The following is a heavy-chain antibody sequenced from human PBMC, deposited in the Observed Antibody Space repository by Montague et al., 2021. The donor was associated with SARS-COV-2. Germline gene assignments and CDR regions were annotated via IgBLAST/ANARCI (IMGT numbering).Heavy chain of an antibody. CDR1: GGSISSYS. CDR3: ARDLGISCGDDSYYWYFDV. Sequence: SETLSLTCTVSGGSISSYSWNWIRQPPGKGLEWVGFIDYSGSTEXSPSLQSRATISVDRSKNQFFLKMKSVTPADTAVYYCARDLGISCGDDSYYWYFDVWGRGTLVTVSS. J-gene: IGHJ2*01. D-gene: IGHD2-21*02. V-gene: IGHV4-59*01. CDR2: IDYSGST.